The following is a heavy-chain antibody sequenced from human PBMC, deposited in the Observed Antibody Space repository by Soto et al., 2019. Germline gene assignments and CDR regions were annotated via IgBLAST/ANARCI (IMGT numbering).Heavy chain of an antibody. CDR2: ISGSGGST. J-gene: IGHJ4*02. V-gene: IGHV3-23*01. D-gene: IGHD5-12*01. CDR3: AKAPKWLRLNSYFDY. Sequence: GGSLRLSCAASGFTFSSYAMSWVRQAPGKGLEWVSAISGSGGSTYYADSVKGRFTISRDNSKNTLYLQMNSLRAEDTAVYYCAKAPKWLRLNSYFDYWGQGTLVTVSS. CDR1: GFTFSSYA.